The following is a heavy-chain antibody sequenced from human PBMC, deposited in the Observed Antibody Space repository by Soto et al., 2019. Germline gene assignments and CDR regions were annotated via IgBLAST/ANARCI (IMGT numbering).Heavy chain of an antibody. CDR3: ARRILEWLLYPRNWFDP. Sequence: SETLSLTCAVYGGSFSGYYWSWIRQPPGKGLEWIGEINHSGSTNYNPSLKSRVTMSVDTSKNQFSLKLSSVTAADTAVYYCARRILEWLLYPRNWFDPWGQGTLVTVSS. J-gene: IGHJ5*02. CDR2: INHSGST. CDR1: GGSFSGYY. V-gene: IGHV4-34*01. D-gene: IGHD3-3*01.